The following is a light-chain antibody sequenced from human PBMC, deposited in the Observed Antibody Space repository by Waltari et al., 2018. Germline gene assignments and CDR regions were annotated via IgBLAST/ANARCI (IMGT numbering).Light chain of an antibody. V-gene: IGLV5-45*01. J-gene: IGLJ3*02. Sequence: QAVLTPPPSLSASPGAPSSLPCTLRSGINDGTYRKYWYQQKPGSPPQYLLRYNSDSDKQLGSGVPSRFSGSKDASANAVILLISGLQSEDEADYYCMIWHSSAWVFGGGTKLTVL. CDR3: MIWHSSAWV. CDR2: YNSDSDK. CDR1: SGINDGTYR.